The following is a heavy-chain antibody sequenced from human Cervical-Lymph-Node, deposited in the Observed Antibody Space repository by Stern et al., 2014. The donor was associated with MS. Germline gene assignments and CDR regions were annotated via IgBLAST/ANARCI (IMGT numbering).Heavy chain of an antibody. CDR2: LIPIFGGT. D-gene: IGHD4-17*01. CDR1: GGTFNNYA. J-gene: IGHJ5*02. Sequence: VQLVESGPEVKKPGSSVTISCKASGGTFNNYAINWVRQAPGQGLEWMGSLIPIFGGTNYAQQFQGRVPMTEDKAMGTDYHVMSSLRSEDTAIYFCARDGSYEEYGDHATSVLDPGGQGTRVTVPP. V-gene: IGHV1-69*06. CDR3: ARDGSYEEYGDHATSVLDP.